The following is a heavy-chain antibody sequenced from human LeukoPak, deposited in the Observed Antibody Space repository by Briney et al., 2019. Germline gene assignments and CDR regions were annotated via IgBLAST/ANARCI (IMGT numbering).Heavy chain of an antibody. CDR2: ISGGGGST. CDR1: GGSFSGYY. V-gene: IGHV3-23*01. CDR3: AKGSSGSYRYYYYYYMDV. D-gene: IGHD3-10*01. J-gene: IGHJ6*03. Sequence: ETLSLTCAVYGGSFSGYYWSWIRQPPGKGLEWVSAISGGGGSTYYADSVKGRFTISRDNSKNTLYLQMNSLRAEDTAVYYCAKGSSGSYRYYYYYYMDVWGKGTTVTVSS.